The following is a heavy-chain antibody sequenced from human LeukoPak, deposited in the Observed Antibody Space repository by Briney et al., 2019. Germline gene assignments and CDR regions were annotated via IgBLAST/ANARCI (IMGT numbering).Heavy chain of an antibody. Sequence: ASVKVSCKVSGYTLTELSMHWVRQAPGKGLEWMGGFDPEDGETIYAQKFQGRVTMTEDTSTDTAYMELSSLRSEDMAVYYCATGPLWRYYDSSGYPDYWGQGTLVTVSS. CDR2: FDPEDGET. J-gene: IGHJ4*02. V-gene: IGHV1-24*01. D-gene: IGHD3-22*01. CDR1: GYTLTELS. CDR3: ATGPLWRYYDSSGYPDY.